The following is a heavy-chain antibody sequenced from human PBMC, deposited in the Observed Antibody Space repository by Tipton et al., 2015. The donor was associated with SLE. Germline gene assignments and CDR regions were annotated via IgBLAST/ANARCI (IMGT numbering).Heavy chain of an antibody. CDR3: VKDGPRYWNYDYYFDL. CDR1: GGYY. J-gene: IGHJ2*01. Sequence: GGYYWSWIRQPPGKGLEWVSVTYSGGPTYYADSVKGRFTISRDNSKNTVYLQLSSLRAGDTATYYCVKDGPRYWNYDYYFDLWGRGTLVTVSS. CDR2: TYSGGPT. V-gene: IGHV3-53*01. D-gene: IGHD1-7*01.